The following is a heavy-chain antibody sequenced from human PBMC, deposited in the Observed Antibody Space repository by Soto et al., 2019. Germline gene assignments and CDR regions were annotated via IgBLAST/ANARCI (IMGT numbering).Heavy chain of an antibody. CDR3: AVTRAVPAARGDYYYYYGMDV. D-gene: IGHD2-2*01. CDR1: GGSISSSSYY. V-gene: IGHV4-39*01. CDR2: IYYSGST. J-gene: IGHJ6*02. Sequence: PSETLSLTCTVSGGSISSSSYYWGWIRQPPGKGLEWIGSIYYSGSTYYNPSLKSRVTISVDTSKNQFSLKLSSVTAADTAVYYCAVTRAVPAARGDYYYYYGMDVWGQRTTVTVSS.